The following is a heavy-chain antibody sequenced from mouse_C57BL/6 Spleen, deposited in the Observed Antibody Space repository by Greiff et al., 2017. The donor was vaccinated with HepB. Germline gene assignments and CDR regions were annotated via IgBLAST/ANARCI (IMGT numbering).Heavy chain of an antibody. V-gene: IGHV1-82*01. Sequence: QVQLKQSGPELVKPGASVKISCKASGYAFSSSWMNWVKQRPGKGLEWIGRIYPGDGDTNYNGKFKGKATLTADKSSSTAYMQLSSLTSEDSAVYFCARRLLNAMDYWGQGTSVTVSS. CDR1: GYAFSSSW. D-gene: IGHD2-13*01. CDR3: ARRLLNAMDY. CDR2: IYPGDGDT. J-gene: IGHJ4*01.